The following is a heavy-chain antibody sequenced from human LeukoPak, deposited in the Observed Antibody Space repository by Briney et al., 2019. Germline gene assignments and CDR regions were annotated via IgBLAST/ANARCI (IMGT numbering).Heavy chain of an antibody. CDR2: INHSGST. CDR3: ARGQAYCGGDCYADY. CDR1: GGSFSGYY. D-gene: IGHD2-21*02. Sequence: SETLSLTCAVYGGSFSGYYWSWIRQPPGKGLEWIGEINHSGSTNYNPSLKSRLTISVDTSKNQFYLKLSSVTAADTAVYYCARGQAYCGGDCYADYWGQGTLVTVSS. J-gene: IGHJ4*02. V-gene: IGHV4-34*01.